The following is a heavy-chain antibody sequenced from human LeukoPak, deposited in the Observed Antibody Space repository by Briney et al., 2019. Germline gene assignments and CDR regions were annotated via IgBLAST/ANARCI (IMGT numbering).Heavy chain of an antibody. D-gene: IGHD5-24*01. CDR2: ISYDGSNK. J-gene: IGHJ3*02. CDR3: ARGQRWLQSWSAFDI. Sequence: GGSLRLSCAASGFTFSSYAMHWVRQAPGKGLEWVAVISYDGSNKYYADSVKGRFTISRDNSKNTLYLQMNSLRAEDTAVYYCARGQRWLQSWSAFDIWGQGTMVTVSS. CDR1: GFTFSSYA. V-gene: IGHV3-30*04.